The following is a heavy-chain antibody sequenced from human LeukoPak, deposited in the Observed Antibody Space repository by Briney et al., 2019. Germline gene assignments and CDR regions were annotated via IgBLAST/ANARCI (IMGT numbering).Heavy chain of an antibody. D-gene: IGHD1-1*01. CDR2: IIPIFGTA. CDR1: GGTFSSYA. V-gene: IGHV1-69*05. Sequence: SVKVSCKASGGTFSSYAISWVRQAPGQGLEWMGGIIPIFGTANYAQKFQGRVTITTDEPTSTAYMELSSLRSEDTAVYYCARETGTTGGAFDIWGQGTMVTVSS. J-gene: IGHJ3*02. CDR3: ARETGTTGGAFDI.